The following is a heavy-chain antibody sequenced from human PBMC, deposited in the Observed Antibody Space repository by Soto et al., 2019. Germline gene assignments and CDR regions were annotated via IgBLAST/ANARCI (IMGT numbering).Heavy chain of an antibody. J-gene: IGHJ4*02. D-gene: IGHD3-16*01. CDR3: TNDSGY. V-gene: IGHV1-18*01. Sequence: ASVKVSCKASGYTFSNFGLSWVRQAPGQGLEWMGWIGAYNGNTDYAQNLQGRVSMTTDTSTNTAYLELRSLRAEDTAVYYCTNDSGYWGQGTLVTVSS. CDR1: GYTFSNFG. CDR2: IGAYNGNT.